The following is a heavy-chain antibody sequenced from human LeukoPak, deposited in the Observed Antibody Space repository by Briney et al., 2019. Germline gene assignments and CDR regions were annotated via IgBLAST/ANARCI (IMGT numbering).Heavy chain of an antibody. V-gene: IGHV3-23*01. CDR1: GFTFRNYA. CDR3: ARRTSGAFDF. Sequence: GGSLRLSCAASGFTFRNYAMTWVRQAPGKGLEWVSSIPSSGDGTYYADSVKGRFTISRDNSKNMLYLQMNSLRAENTAVYYCARRTSGAFDFWDQGTLVTVSS. J-gene: IGHJ4*02. D-gene: IGHD5-12*01. CDR2: IPSSGDGT.